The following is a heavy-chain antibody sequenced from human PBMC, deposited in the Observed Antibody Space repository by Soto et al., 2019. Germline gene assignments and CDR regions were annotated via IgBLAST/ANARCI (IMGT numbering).Heavy chain of an antibody. CDR2: LIPLFGTP. D-gene: IGHD5-12*01. J-gene: IGHJ4*02. CDR1: GGTFSDLA. Sequence: VHLVQSGTEVKKPGSSVRLSCKTSGGTFSDLAFSWVRQAPGQGLEWMGGLIPLFGTPNYAQYFQGRVTLIADESSSTIYMELGSLRSEDTAVYYCASERVAEMATGGYFDDWGQGTLVTVSS. CDR3: ASERVAEMATGGYFDD. V-gene: IGHV1-69*01.